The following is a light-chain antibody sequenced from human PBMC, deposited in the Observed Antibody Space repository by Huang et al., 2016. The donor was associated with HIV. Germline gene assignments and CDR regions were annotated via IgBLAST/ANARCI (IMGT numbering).Light chain of an antibody. CDR3: LQYDMTPLT. V-gene: IGKV3-20*01. CDR1: QSLRDTY. Sequence: EIVLTQSPGSLSLSPGETATFSCRASQSLRDTYIAWYQQRPGQAPRPLCHGASSRATGIPERFRGSGSGTDFTLTINRLEPQDFALYFCLQYDMTPLTFGGGTKVEV. CDR2: GAS. J-gene: IGKJ4*01.